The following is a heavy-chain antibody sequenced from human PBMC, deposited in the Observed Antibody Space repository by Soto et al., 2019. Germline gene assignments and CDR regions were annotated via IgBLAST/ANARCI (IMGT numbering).Heavy chain of an antibody. V-gene: IGHV4-34*01. CDR1: GGSFSGYY. CDR2: INHSGST. J-gene: IGHJ4*02. Sequence: SETLSLTCAVYGGSFSGYYWSWIRQPPGKGLEWIGEINHSGSTNYNPSLKSRVTISVDTSKNQFSLKLSSVTAADTAVYYCALYVFVEMATSDFWGQGTLVPVSS. D-gene: IGHD3-16*01. CDR3: ALYVFVEMATSDF.